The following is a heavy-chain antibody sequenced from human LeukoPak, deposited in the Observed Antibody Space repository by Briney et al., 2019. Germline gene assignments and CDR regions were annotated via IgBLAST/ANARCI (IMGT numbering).Heavy chain of an antibody. CDR3: AREYDYGDYGRTFDI. Sequence: ASVKVSCKASGGTFSSYAISWVRQAPGQGLEWMGWISAYNGNTNYAQKLQGRVTMTTDTSTSTAYMELRSLRSDDTAVYYCAREYDYGDYGRTFDIWGQGTMVTVSS. CDR2: ISAYNGNT. CDR1: GGTFSSYA. J-gene: IGHJ3*02. V-gene: IGHV1-18*01. D-gene: IGHD4-17*01.